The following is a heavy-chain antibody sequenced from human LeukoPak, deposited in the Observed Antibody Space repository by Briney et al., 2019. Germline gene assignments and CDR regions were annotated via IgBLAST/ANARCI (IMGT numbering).Heavy chain of an antibody. D-gene: IGHD3-3*01. CDR2: ISGSGGST. CDR1: GFTFSGYA. V-gene: IGHV3-23*01. CDR3: AKDSQAAIFGVVISFDY. Sequence: GGSLRLSCAASGFTFSGYAMSWVRQAPGKGLEWVSAISGSGGSTYYADSVKGRFTISRDNSKNTLYLQMNSLRAEDTAVYYCAKDSQAAIFGVVISFDYWGQGTLVTVSS. J-gene: IGHJ4*02.